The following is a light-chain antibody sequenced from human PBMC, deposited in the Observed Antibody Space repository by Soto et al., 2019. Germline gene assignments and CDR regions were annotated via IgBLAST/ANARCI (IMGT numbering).Light chain of an antibody. CDR3: YSYTSSATNWV. Sequence: QSALIQPPSVSGPPGQAVTISCTGTSSDVGSYDYVSWYQQHPDTVPKPMMYNVNTQPSGVPDRFSGSKSGKMASMTISGLQAEDEADYYWYSYTSSATNWVFGGGTKLTVL. CDR1: SSDVGSYDY. J-gene: IGLJ3*02. CDR2: NVN. V-gene: IGLV2-11*01.